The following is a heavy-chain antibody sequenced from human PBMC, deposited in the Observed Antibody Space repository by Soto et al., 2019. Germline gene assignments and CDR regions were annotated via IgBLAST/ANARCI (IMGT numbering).Heavy chain of an antibody. CDR2: VHPNSGGT. Sequence: QVHLVQSGAEVKQPGASVKVSCKASGYTFSVYHMHWVRQAPGQGLEWMGWVHPNSGGTNYAQSFEGRVTMTRDTSINTAYMELSRLTSDDTAVYYCVKELHRGMDVWGQGTTVTVSS. CDR3: VKELHRGMDV. V-gene: IGHV1-2*02. D-gene: IGHD4-4*01. J-gene: IGHJ6*02. CDR1: GYTFSVYH.